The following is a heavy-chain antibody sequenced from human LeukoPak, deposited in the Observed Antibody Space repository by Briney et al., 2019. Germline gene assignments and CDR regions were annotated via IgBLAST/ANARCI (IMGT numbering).Heavy chain of an antibody. J-gene: IGHJ4*02. V-gene: IGHV3-23*01. CDR3: AKTSPHKYCSGGTCFLGDSDY. CDR1: GFTFSGYA. D-gene: IGHD2-15*01. CDR2: ISGSGQNT. Sequence: GGPLRLSCAASGFTFSGYAMCWVRQAPGKGPQWVSAISGSGQNTYYTNSLKRRFTISRDNSKNTLYLHMNSLRAEDTAVYYCAKTSPHKYCSGGTCFLGDSDYWGQGTQVIVSS.